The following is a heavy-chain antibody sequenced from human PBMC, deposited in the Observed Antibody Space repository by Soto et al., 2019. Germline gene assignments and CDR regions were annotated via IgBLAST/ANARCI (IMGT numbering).Heavy chain of an antibody. J-gene: IGHJ5*01. V-gene: IGHV4-61*01. Sequence: QVQLQESGPGLVKPSETLSLTCTVSGGSVSSGSYYWSWIRQPPGKGLEWIGYIYYSGRTNYNHSRKSRDTISLDPSKNQFSLKLSSLSAADTAVYYCARTYGSWSYYKDHNWFDSWGQGTLFTLSS. CDR2: IYYSGRT. CDR1: GGSVSSGSYY. CDR3: ARTYGSWSYYKDHNWFDS. D-gene: IGHD3-10*01.